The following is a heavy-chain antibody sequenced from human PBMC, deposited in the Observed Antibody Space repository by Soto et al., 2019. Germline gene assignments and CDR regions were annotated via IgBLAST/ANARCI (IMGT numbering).Heavy chain of an antibody. J-gene: IGHJ6*02. CDR1: GGSVTSSGYY. D-gene: IGHD2-2*01. CDR2: IHFSGSA. Sequence: SETLSLTCNVSGGSVTSSGYYWGWARQSPGKALEWIGIIHFSGSAFYNPSLKSRVNFSVDTSKSQVSLKLSSVTAADTAVYYFARLHGYCISSSCHGHYAMDVWGQGTTVTVS. V-gene: IGHV4-39*07. CDR3: ARLHGYCISSSCHGHYAMDV.